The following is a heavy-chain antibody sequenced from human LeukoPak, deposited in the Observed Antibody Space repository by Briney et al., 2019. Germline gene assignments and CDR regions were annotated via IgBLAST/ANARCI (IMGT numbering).Heavy chain of an antibody. J-gene: IGHJ3*02. V-gene: IGHV3-48*03. CDR1: RFTFSSYE. CDR2: ISGSGIK. D-gene: IGHD2-8*01. Sequence: GGSLRLSCAASRFTFSSYEMNWVRQAPGKGLEWVSYISGSGIKHYAYSVTGRFTISRDNAKNSLYLQMNSLRVEDTAVYYCAREDTGVAFDIWGQGTTVTV. CDR3: AREDTGVAFDI.